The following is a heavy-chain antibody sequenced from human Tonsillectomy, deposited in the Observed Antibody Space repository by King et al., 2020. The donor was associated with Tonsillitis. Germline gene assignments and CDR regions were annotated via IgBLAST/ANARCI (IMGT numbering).Heavy chain of an antibody. CDR3: ARDRGDTYYYDTGPDAFDI. CDR1: GFTFSSYA. V-gene: IGHV3-30*04. J-gene: IGHJ3*02. Sequence: VQLVESGGGVVQPGRSLRLSCAASGFTFSSYAMHWVRQAPGKGLEWVAVISYDGSNKYYADSVKGRFTISRDNSKNTLYLQMNSLRPEDTAVYYCARDRGDTYYYDTGPDAFDIWGQGTMVTVSS. D-gene: IGHD3-22*01. CDR2: ISYDGSNK.